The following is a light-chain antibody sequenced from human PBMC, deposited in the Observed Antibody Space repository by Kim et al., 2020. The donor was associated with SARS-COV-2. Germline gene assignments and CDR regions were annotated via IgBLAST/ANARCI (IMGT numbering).Light chain of an antibody. CDR3: QSYVSSNLCVV. J-gene: IGLJ2*01. Sequence: TVTISCTRSSGSIASNYVQWDQQRPGSAPTTVIYGDDQGPSGVPDRFSGSIDSSSNSASLTISGLKTEDEAAYYCQSYVSSNLCVVFGGGTQLTVL. CDR2: GDD. CDR1: SGSIASNY. V-gene: IGLV6-57*03.